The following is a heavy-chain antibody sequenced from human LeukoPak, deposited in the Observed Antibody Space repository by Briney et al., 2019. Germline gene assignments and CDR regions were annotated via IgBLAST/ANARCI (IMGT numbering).Heavy chain of an antibody. Sequence: GESLKVSCQGSEYSFATYWIAWLRQMPGKGLEWMGIIYPSDSDTRYSPSFQGQVTISADKSIKTAYLQWSSLKASDTAMYYCARPLQGIVGATGFDYWGQGTLVTVSS. CDR1: EYSFATYW. CDR3: ARPLQGIVGATGFDY. CDR2: IYPSDSDT. D-gene: IGHD1-26*01. V-gene: IGHV5-51*01. J-gene: IGHJ4*02.